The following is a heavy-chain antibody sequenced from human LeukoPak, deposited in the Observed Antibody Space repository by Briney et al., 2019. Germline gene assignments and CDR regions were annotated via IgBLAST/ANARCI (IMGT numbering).Heavy chain of an antibody. CDR1: GFTFSSYS. J-gene: IGHJ4*02. CDR3: ARDIAVAALDY. V-gene: IGHV3-48*01. Sequence: GGSLRLSCAASGFTFSSYSMNWVRQAPGKGLEWVSYISSSSSTIYYADSVKGRFTISRDNAKNSLYLQMNSLRAEDTAVYYCARDIAVAALDYWGQGTLVTVSS. D-gene: IGHD6-19*01. CDR2: ISSSSSTI.